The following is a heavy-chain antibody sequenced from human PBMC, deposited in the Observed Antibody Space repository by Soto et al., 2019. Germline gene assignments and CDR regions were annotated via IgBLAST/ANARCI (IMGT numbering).Heavy chain of an antibody. J-gene: IGHJ6*02. CDR2: INSGGNT. D-gene: IGHD3-3*01. CDR3: ARVPTIFGVVTTYYGMDV. CDR1: GFTVSSNY. V-gene: IGHV3-53*01. Sequence: EVQLVESGGGLIQPGGSLRLSCAASGFTVSSNYMSWVRQAPWKGLEWVSVINSGGNTYYADSVKGRFTISRDNSKNTLSLQMNSLRAEDTAVYYCARVPTIFGVVTTYYGMDVWGQGTTVTVSS.